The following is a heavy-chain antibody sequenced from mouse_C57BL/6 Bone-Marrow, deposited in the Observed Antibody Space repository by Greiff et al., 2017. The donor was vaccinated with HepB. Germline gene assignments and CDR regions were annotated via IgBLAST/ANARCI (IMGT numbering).Heavy chain of an antibody. CDR2: IRNKANGYTT. CDR3: ARSPRWLLFDY. D-gene: IGHD2-3*01. J-gene: IGHJ2*01. CDR1: GFTLTDYY. V-gene: IGHV7-3*01. Sequence: VQLKESGGGLVQPGGSLSLSCAASGFTLTDYYMSWVRQPPGKALEWLGFIRNKANGYTTEYSASVKGRFTISRDNSQSILYLQMNALRAEDSATYYCARSPRWLLFDYWGQGTTLTVSS.